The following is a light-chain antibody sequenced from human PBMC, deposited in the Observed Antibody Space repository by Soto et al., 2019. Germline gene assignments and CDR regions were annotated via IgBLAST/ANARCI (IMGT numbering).Light chain of an antibody. V-gene: IGKV3-11*01. CDR2: GAS. Sequence: ETALTPSPATLSLSPVERATLSCRASQSVSINLAWYQKRPGQAPRLVIYGASTRATGFPARFSGSGSGTEFTLTISSLEPEDFALYYCQQRSNMPPTFGQGTRLEIK. J-gene: IGKJ5*01. CDR1: QSVSIN. CDR3: QQRSNMPPT.